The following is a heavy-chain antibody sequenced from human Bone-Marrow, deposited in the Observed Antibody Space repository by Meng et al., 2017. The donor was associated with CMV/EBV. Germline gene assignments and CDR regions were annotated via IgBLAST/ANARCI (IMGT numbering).Heavy chain of an antibody. CDR1: GFTFSSYA. V-gene: IGHV3-30*04. Sequence: GGSLRLSCAASGFTFSSYAMHWVRQAPGKGLEWVAVISYDGSNKYYADSVKGRFTISRDNSKNTLYLQMNSLRAEDTAVYYCAKDYYDFWSGYYLYYYYGMDVWGQGTTVTVSS. D-gene: IGHD3-3*01. CDR3: AKDYYDFWSGYYLYYYYGMDV. CDR2: ISYDGSNK. J-gene: IGHJ6*02.